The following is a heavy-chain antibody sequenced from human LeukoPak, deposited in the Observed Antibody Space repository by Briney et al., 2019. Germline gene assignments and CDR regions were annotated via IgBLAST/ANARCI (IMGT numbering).Heavy chain of an antibody. Sequence: GGSLRLSCVASGFTFDNFEMNWVRQTPEKGLEWVSYVSTSGNTVYYADSVKGRFTISRDNAKNSLYLQMNSLRAENTGVYYCARVLEDFDWLLLPWGQGALVTVSS. D-gene: IGHD3-9*01. CDR2: VSTSGNTV. J-gene: IGHJ4*02. CDR3: ARVLEDFDWLLLP. CDR1: GFTFDNFE. V-gene: IGHV3-48*03.